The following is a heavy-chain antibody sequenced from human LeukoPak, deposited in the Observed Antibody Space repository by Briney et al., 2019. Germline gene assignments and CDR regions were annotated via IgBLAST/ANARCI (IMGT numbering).Heavy chain of an antibody. V-gene: IGHV1-69*06. Sequence: ASVKVSCKASGGTFSSYAISWVRQAPGQGLEWMGGIIPIFGTANYAQKFQGRVTITADKSTSTVYMELSSLRSEDTAVYYCARDITMVRGFPDYWGQGTLVTVSS. J-gene: IGHJ4*02. CDR2: IIPIFGTA. CDR1: GGTFSSYA. D-gene: IGHD3-10*01. CDR3: ARDITMVRGFPDY.